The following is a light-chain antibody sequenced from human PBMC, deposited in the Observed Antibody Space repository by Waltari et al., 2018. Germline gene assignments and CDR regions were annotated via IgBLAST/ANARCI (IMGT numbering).Light chain of an antibody. J-gene: IGLJ2*01. CDR1: NSDVGGYDR. CDR2: EDT. CDR3: LVWHSTTDHHGV. V-gene: IGLV2-14*02. Sequence: QSALTQPASVSGSPGQSITISCTGTNSDVGGYDRVSWYQQHPYKAPKVMVYEDTKRPSGVSYRFSGSNSGNTATLTISWVEADDEADYYCLVWHSTTDHHGVFGGGTKLTVL.